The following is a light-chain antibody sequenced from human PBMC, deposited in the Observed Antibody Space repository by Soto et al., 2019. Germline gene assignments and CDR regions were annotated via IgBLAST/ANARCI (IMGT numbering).Light chain of an antibody. CDR1: QSISSY. CDR2: AAS. CDR3: QQSYGTAIT. Sequence: DIQMTQSPSSLSASVGDRVTITCRASQSISSYLNWYQQKPGKAPKLLIYAASSLQSGVPSRFSGSRAGTDFTHNVSSLQPEDFATYYCQQSYGTAITFGQGTRLEIK. J-gene: IGKJ5*01. V-gene: IGKV1-39*01.